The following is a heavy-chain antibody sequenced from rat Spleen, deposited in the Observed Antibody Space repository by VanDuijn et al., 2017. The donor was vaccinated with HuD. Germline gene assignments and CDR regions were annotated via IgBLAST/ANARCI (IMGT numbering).Heavy chain of an antibody. CDR1: GFTFSYYG. V-gene: IGHV5-25*01. CDR3: ARHGAGYWYFDF. J-gene: IGHJ1*01. D-gene: IGHD1-4*01. CDR2: ISSDGRST. Sequence: EVQLVESGGGLVQPGRSMNVSCAASGFTFSYYGMAWVRQAPKKGLEWVAYISSDGRSTYYRDSMKGRFTISRDNAKSTLYLQMDSLRSEDTATYYCARHGAGYWYFDFWGPGTMVTVSS.